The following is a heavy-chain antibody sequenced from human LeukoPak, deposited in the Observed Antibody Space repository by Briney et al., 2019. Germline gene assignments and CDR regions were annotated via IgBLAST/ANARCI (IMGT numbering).Heavy chain of an antibody. J-gene: IGHJ4*02. CDR2: INPNGGGT. V-gene: IGHV1-2*02. Sequence: GASVKVSCKSSGYTFTDFYIHWVRQAPGQGLEWMGWINPNGGGTNYAQKFQGSVTMTRDTSISTAYMELSSLTSGDTAVYSCARGSASGSRYPFDYWGQGTLVTVSS. CDR3: ARGSASGSRYPFDY. CDR1: GYTFTDFY. D-gene: IGHD3-10*01.